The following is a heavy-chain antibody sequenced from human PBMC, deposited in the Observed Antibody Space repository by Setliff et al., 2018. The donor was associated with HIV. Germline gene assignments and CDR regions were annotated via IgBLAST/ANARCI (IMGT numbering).Heavy chain of an antibody. J-gene: IGHJ6*03. V-gene: IGHV4-39*01. CDR2: IYYSGST. Sequence: PSETLFLTCTVPGGPITTSDYYWGWIRQPPGKGLEWIGAIYYSGSTYYSPSLKSRVTISVDTSKNQFSLNLNSVTAADTAVYYCARQYCGGDCHFYYYMDVWGKGTTVTVSS. D-gene: IGHD2-21*02. CDR1: GGPITTSDYY. CDR3: ARQYCGGDCHFYYYMDV.